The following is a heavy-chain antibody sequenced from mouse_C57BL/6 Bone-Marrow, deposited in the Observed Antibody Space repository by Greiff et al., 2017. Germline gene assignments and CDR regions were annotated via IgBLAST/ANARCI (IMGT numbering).Heavy chain of an antibody. CDR2: IYPGDGDT. CDR1: GYAFSSYW. V-gene: IGHV1-80*01. D-gene: IGHD2-2*01. CDR3: ARGGGYDAWFAY. Sequence: VQLQQSGAELVKPGDSVKISCKASGYAFSSYWMNWVKQRPGKGLEWLGQIYPGDGDTNYNGKFTGKATLTADKSSSTAYMQLSSLTSEDSAVYFCARGGGYDAWFAYWGQGTLVTVSA. J-gene: IGHJ3*01.